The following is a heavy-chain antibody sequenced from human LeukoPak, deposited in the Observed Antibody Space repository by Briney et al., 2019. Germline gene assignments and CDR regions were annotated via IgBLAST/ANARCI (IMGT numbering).Heavy chain of an antibody. D-gene: IGHD2/OR15-2a*01. J-gene: IGHJ4*02. CDR2: ISSSSSYI. CDR1: GFTFSSYS. V-gene: IGHV3-21*01. CDR3: ASNSKIRGKGTDY. Sequence: GGSLRLSCAASGFTFSSYSMNWVRQAPGKGLEWVSSISSSSSYIYNADSVKGRFTISRDNAKNSLYLQMNSLRAEDTAVYYCASNSKIRGKGTDYWGQGTLVTVSS.